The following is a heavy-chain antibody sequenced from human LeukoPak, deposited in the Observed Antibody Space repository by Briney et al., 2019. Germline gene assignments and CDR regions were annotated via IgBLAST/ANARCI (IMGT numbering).Heavy chain of an antibody. J-gene: IGHJ4*02. Sequence: LTGGSLRLSRAASGFTFSSYAMSWVRQAPGKGLEWVSAISGSGGSTYYADSVKGRFTISRDNSKNTLYLQMNSLRAEDTAVYYCAKVSRGYNYGYFDCWGQGTLVTVSS. V-gene: IGHV3-23*01. D-gene: IGHD5-12*01. CDR3: AKVSRGYNYGYFDC. CDR2: ISGSGGST. CDR1: GFTFSSYA.